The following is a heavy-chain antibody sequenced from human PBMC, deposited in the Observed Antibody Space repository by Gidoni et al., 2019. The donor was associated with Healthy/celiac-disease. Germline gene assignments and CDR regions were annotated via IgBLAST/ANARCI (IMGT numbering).Heavy chain of an antibody. CDR1: GFTFSSYG. D-gene: IGHD1-26*01. Sequence: QVQLVESGGGVVQPGRSLRLSCAASGFTFSSYGLHWVRQAPGKGLEWVAVISYDGSNKYYADSVKGRFTISRDKSKNTLYLQMNSLRAEDTAVYYCAKDRGIVGATWAEVSWGFFDYWGQGTLVTVSS. J-gene: IGHJ4*02. CDR3: AKDRGIVGATWAEVSWGFFDY. CDR2: ISYDGSNK. V-gene: IGHV3-30*18.